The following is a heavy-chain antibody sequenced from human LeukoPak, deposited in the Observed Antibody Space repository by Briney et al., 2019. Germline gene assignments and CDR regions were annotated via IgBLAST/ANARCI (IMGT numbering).Heavy chain of an antibody. CDR2: ISAYNGNT. CDR3: AREGGELRGYSPEEVDY. CDR1: GYTFTSYG. Sequence: SVKVSCMASGYTFTSYGISWLRQAPGHGLEGMGWISAYNGNTNYAQKLHGRVTMTTDTSTSTAYMELRSLRSDDTAVYYCAREGGELRGYSPEEVDYWGQGTLVTVSS. V-gene: IGHV1-18*01. J-gene: IGHJ4*02. D-gene: IGHD5-18*01.